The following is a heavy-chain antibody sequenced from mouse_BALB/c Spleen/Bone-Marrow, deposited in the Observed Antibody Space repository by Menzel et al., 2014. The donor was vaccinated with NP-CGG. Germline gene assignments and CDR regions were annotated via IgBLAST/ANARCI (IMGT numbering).Heavy chain of an antibody. CDR3: ATGFAY. CDR1: GFNIKDTY. CDR2: IDPANGNT. V-gene: IGHV14-3*02. J-gene: IGHJ3*01. Sequence: VQLQQSGAKLVKPGASVKLSCTASGFNIKDTYMHWVKQRPEQGLEWIGRIDPANGNTKYDPKFQGKATITADTSSNTAYLQLSSLTSEDTAVYYCATGFAYWGQGTLVTVSA.